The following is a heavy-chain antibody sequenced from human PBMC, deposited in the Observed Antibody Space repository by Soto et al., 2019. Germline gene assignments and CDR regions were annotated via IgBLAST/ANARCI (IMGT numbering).Heavy chain of an antibody. D-gene: IGHD4-17*01. CDR2: LYGSGRGI. V-gene: IGHV3-23*01. Sequence: EVQLLESGGGLVKPGGSLRLSCPASGITFRRYALIWIRQVPGKGVGGGSGLYGSGRGIHYADSVKGRFTISRDNSAYAVYLQMNNLRVDDTAVYYCAKDAVAGDGVWLAHAWGRGTAVTVSS. CDR3: AKDAVAGDGVWLAHA. J-gene: IGHJ5*02. CDR1: GITFRRYA.